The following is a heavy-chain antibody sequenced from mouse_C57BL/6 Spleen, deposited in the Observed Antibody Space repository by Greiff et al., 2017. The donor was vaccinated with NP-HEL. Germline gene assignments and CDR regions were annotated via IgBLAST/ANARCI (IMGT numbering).Heavy chain of an antibody. J-gene: IGHJ3*01. Sequence: EVKLVESGGGLVKPGGSLKLSCAASGFTFSSYAMSWVRQTPEKRLEWVATISDGGSYTYYPDNVKGRFTISRDNAKNNLYLQMSHLKSEDTARYYCARGGYGYDEAWFANWGQGTLVTDSA. CDR2: ISDGGSYT. CDR3: ARGGYGYDEAWFAN. CDR1: GFTFSSYA. D-gene: IGHD2-2*01. V-gene: IGHV5-4*03.